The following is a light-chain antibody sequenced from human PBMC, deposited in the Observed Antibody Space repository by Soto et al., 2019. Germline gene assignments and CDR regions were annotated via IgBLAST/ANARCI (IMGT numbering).Light chain of an antibody. V-gene: IGKV3-15*01. Sequence: EIVMTQSPATLSVSPGEGATFSCRASQSINTKIAWYQLKPGQAPRLLIYDASIRATGIPARFSGSGSGTEFSLNIKRLQSEDFGVYFFQQYDQWWTFGQGTKVDIX. CDR3: QQYDQWWT. CDR2: DAS. CDR1: QSINTK. J-gene: IGKJ1*01.